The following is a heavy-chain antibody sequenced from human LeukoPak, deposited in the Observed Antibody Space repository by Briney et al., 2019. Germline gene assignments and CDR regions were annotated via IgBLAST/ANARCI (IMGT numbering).Heavy chain of an antibody. CDR3: ARGPRVGYDYVWESYRSSNYFDY. D-gene: IGHD3-16*02. CDR1: GGSFSGYY. CDR2: INHSGST. V-gene: IGHV4-34*01. J-gene: IGHJ4*02. Sequence: PSETLSLTCAVYGGSFSGYYWSWIRQPPGKGLEWIGEINHSGSTNYNPSLKSRVTISVDTSKNQFSLKLSSVTAADTAVYYCARGPRVGYDYVWESYRSSNYFDYWGQGTLVTVSS.